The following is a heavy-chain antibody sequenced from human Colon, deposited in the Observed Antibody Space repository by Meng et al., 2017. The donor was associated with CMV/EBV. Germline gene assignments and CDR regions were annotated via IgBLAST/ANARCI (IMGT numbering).Heavy chain of an antibody. CDR2: TRSKAYGGTA. V-gene: IGHV3-49*04. Sequence: GESLKISCTASGFTFGDYGMSWVRQAPGKGLEWVAFTRSKAYGGTAEYAASVKGRFTTSRDDSKSIAYLQMNSLKTEDTAVYFCTHWSCANGMCQQYFQHWGQGTLVTVSS. CDR3: THWSCANGMCQQYFQH. D-gene: IGHD4/OR15-4a*01. J-gene: IGHJ1*01. CDR1: GFTFGDYG.